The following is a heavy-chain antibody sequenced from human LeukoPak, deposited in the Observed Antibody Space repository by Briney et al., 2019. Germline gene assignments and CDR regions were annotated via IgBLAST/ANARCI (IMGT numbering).Heavy chain of an antibody. J-gene: IGHJ5*02. CDR2: INAGNGNT. CDR3: ARDRSYLMVGGWFDP. V-gene: IGHV1-3*01. Sequence: ASVKVSCKASGYTFTSYAMHWVRQAPGQRLEWMGWINAGNGNTKYSQKFQGRVTITRDTSASTAYMELSSLRSEDTAVYYCARDRSYLMVGGWFDPWGQGTLVTVSS. D-gene: IGHD3-10*02. CDR1: GYTFTSYA.